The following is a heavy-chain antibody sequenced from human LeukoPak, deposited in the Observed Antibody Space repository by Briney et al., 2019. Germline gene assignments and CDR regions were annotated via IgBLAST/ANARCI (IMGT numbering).Heavy chain of an antibody. D-gene: IGHD6-13*01. Sequence: PSETLSLTCTVSGSSISSGYYWGWIRQPPGKGLEWIGSIYHSGSTNYNPSLKSRVTISVDTSKNQFSLKLSSVTAADTAVYYCARVTRGSSWYWFDPWGQGTLVTVSS. CDR1: GSSISSGYY. J-gene: IGHJ5*02. CDR2: IYHSGST. V-gene: IGHV4-38-2*02. CDR3: ARVTRGSSWYWFDP.